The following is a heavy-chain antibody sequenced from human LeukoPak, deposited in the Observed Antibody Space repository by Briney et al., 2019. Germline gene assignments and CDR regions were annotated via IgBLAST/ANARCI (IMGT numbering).Heavy chain of an antibody. CDR3: ATLSMVRGEGFDP. CDR1: GGTFSSYA. CDR2: IIPTFGTA. V-gene: IGHV1-69*13. Sequence: SVKVSCKASGGTFSSYAISWVRQAPGQGLEWMGGIIPTFGTANYAQKFQGRVTITADESTSTAYMELSSLRSEDTAVYYCATLSMVRGEGFDPWGQGTLVTVSS. D-gene: IGHD3-10*01. J-gene: IGHJ5*02.